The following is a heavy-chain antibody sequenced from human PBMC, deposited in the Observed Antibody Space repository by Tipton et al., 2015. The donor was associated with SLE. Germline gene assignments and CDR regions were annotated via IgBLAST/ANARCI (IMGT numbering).Heavy chain of an antibody. CDR3: ASQLLYNFDY. J-gene: IGHJ4*02. CDR1: GFTFSSSW. D-gene: IGHD2-2*01. Sequence: SLRLSCAASGFTFSSSWMNWVRLAPGKGLEWVANIKEDGSEKHYVDSVKDRLTISRDNAKNSLYLQMNSLTADDTAVYYCASQLLYNFDYWGQGTLVTVSS. CDR2: IKEDGSEK. V-gene: IGHV3-7*01.